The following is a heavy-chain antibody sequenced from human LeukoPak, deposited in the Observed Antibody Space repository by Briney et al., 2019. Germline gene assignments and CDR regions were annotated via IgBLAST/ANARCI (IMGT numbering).Heavy chain of an antibody. Sequence: PSETLSLTCAVYGGSFSGYYWSWIRQPPGKGLEWIGEINHSGSTNYNPSLKSRVTISVDTSKNQFSLKLSSVTAADTAVYYCARDQLVSDVFDIWGQGTMVTVSS. V-gene: IGHV4-34*01. CDR2: INHSGST. J-gene: IGHJ3*02. CDR3: ARDQLVSDVFDI. D-gene: IGHD2-2*01. CDR1: GGSFSGYY.